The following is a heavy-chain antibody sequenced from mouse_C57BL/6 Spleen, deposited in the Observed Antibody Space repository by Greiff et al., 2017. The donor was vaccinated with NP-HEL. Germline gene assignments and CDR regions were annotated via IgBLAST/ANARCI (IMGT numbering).Heavy chain of an antibody. V-gene: IGHV1-18*01. J-gene: IGHJ1*03. Sequence: EVQLVESGPELVKPGASVKIPCKASGYTFTDYNMDWVKQSHGTSLEWIGDINPNNGGTIYNQKFKGKATLTVDKSSSTAYMELRSLTSEDTAVYYCARSFGSTGYFDVWGTGTTVTVSS. CDR3: ARSFGSTGYFDV. CDR2: INPNNGGT. CDR1: GYTFTDYN. D-gene: IGHD1-1*01.